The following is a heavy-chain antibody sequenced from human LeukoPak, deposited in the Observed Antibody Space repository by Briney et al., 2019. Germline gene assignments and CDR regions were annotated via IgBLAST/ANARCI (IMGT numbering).Heavy chain of an antibody. Sequence: GGSLRLSCAASGFTFSNYSMNWVRQAPGKGLEWVSYISSSGSTIYYADSVKGRFTISRDNAKNSLYLQMNSLRAEDTAVYYCARDRGRYSYGYAPTPQFDYWGQGTLVTVSS. CDR2: ISSSGSTI. V-gene: IGHV3-48*04. CDR3: ARDRGRYSYGYAPTPQFDY. CDR1: GFTFSNYS. J-gene: IGHJ4*02. D-gene: IGHD5-18*01.